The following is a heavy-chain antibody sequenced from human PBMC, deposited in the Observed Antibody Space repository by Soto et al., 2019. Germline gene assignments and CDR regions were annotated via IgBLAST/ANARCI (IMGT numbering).Heavy chain of an antibody. V-gene: IGHV4-39*01. Sequence: PSETLSLTCTVSGGSISSSNSYWGWIRQPPGKGLEWIGNIYYRGSTFYNPSLESRVTIYVDTSKNQFSLKLSSVTAADTAVYYCATSQKGYNWSYFDHWGQGALVTVSS. CDR3: ATSQKGYNWSYFDH. J-gene: IGHJ4*02. D-gene: IGHD1-20*01. CDR1: GGSISSSNSY. CDR2: IYYRGST.